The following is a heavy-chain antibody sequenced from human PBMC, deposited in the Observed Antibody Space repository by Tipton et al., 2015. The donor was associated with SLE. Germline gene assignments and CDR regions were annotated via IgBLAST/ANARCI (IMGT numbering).Heavy chain of an antibody. CDR2: IYYSGST. V-gene: IGHV4-39*01. J-gene: IGHJ4*02. CDR1: GGSISSSSYY. Sequence: TLSLTCTVSGGSISSSSYYWGWIRQPPGKGLEWIGSIYYSGSTYYNPSLKSRVTISVDTSKNQFSLKLSSVTAADTAVYYCARGPPRETADYWGQGTLVTVSS. CDR3: ARGPPRETADY. D-gene: IGHD5-18*01.